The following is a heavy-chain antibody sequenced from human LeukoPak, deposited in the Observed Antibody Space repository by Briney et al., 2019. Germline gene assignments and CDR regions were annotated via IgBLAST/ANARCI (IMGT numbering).Heavy chain of an antibody. J-gene: IGHJ5*02. CDR3: AKDPTSVGGRHDWLLDS. D-gene: IGHD3-9*01. V-gene: IGHV3-23*01. CDR1: GFTFSSYA. Sequence: GGSLRLSCPASGFTFSSYAMSWVRQAPGKGLEWVSTIGFGDDSAYYADSVKGRFTISRDNSKNTLYLQMNYLRAEDTAVYYCAKDPTSVGGRHDWLLDSWGQGTLVTVSS. CDR2: IGFGDDSA.